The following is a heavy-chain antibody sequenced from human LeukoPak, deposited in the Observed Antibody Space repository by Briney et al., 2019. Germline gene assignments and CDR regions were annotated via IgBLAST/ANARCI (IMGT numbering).Heavy chain of an antibody. J-gene: IGHJ4*02. CDR1: GFTFSNYE. V-gene: IGHV3-48*03. CDR3: ARGRAPIDH. Sequence: GGSLRLSCAASGFTFSNYEMNWVRQAPGKGLEWVSYISSSGSTIYYADSVKGRFTISRDNAKNSLYLQMNNLRAEDTAVYYCARGRAPIDHWGQGTLVTVSS. CDR2: ISSSGSTI.